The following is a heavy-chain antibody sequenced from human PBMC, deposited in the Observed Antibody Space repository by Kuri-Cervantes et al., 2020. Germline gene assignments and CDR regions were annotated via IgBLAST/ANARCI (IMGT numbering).Heavy chain of an antibody. V-gene: IGHV1-69*05. CDR1: GGTFSSYA. Sequence: SVKVSCKASGGTFSSYAISWVRQAPGQGLEWMGGIIPIFGTANYAQKFQGRVTITTDESTSTAYMELSSLRSEDTAVYYCARETAATGYPFDYWGQGVLVTVSS. J-gene: IGHJ4*02. CDR2: IIPIFGTA. CDR3: ARETAATGYPFDY. D-gene: IGHD6-13*01.